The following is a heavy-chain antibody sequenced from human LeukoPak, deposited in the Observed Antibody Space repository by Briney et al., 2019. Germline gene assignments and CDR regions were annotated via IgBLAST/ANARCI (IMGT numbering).Heavy chain of an antibody. Sequence: PGGSLRLSCAASGFTFSSYSMNWVRQAPGKGLEWVSSISSSSSYIYYADSVKGRFTISRDNAKNSLYLQMNSLRAEDPAVYYCARDFRRHDSSGYYVWGQGTLVTVSS. CDR3: ARDFRRHDSSGYYV. CDR2: ISSSSSYI. J-gene: IGHJ4*02. D-gene: IGHD3-22*01. V-gene: IGHV3-21*01. CDR1: GFTFSSYS.